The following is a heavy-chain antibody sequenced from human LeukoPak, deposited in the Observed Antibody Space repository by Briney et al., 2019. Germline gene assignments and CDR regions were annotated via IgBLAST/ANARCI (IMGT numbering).Heavy chain of an antibody. J-gene: IGHJ4*02. CDR3: AREARFALPVVGSGDY. CDR1: GGSISSSDYY. V-gene: IGHV4-39*07. Sequence: SETLSLTCSVSGGSISSSDYYWGWIRQPPGKGLEWIGTMFYNGATKSNPSLSSRVTMSIDTSKNQFSLELRSVTAADTAVYYCAREARFALPVVGSGDYWGQGTPVTVSS. CDR2: MFYNGAT. D-gene: IGHD6-19*01.